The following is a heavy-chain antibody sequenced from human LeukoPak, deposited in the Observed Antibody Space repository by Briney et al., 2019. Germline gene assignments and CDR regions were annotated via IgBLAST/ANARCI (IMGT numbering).Heavy chain of an antibody. CDR2: ISGSDGST. CDR3: VTDLTGGWYRLGY. J-gene: IGHJ4*02. Sequence: SGGSLRLSCAASGFTFSSYAMSWVRQAPGKGLEWVSTISGSDGSTYYADSVKGRFTISRDTSKNTLYLQVSSLRAEDTAVYYCVTDLTGGWYRLGYWGQGTLVTVSS. V-gene: IGHV3-23*01. D-gene: IGHD6-19*01. CDR1: GFTFSSYA.